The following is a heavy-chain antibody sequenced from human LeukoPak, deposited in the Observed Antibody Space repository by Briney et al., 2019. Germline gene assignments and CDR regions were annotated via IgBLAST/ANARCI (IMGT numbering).Heavy chain of an antibody. CDR3: ARDDSVAEAFDY. D-gene: IGHD6-19*01. J-gene: IGHJ4*02. CDR1: GYTFTSYD. Sequence: ASVKVSCKASGYTFTSYDINWVRQATGQGLEWMGWMNPNSGNTGYAQKFQGRVTMTRNTSISTAYMELSSLRSEDTAVYYCARDDSVAEAFDYWGQGTLVTVSS. CDR2: MNPNSGNT. V-gene: IGHV1-8*01.